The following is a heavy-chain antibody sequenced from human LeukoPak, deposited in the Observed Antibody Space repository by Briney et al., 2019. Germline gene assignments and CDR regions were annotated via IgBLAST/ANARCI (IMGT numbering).Heavy chain of an antibody. CDR1: GYTXTGYS. V-gene: IGHV1-2*02. J-gene: IGHJ4*02. CDR2: INPNSGGT. Sequence: ASVKVSCKASGYTXTGYSMHWVRQAPGRGLEWMGWINPNSGGTNYAQNFQGRVTMTRDTSISTAYMELSRLTSDDTAVYYCARLGLAVTGTMNFDYWGQGTLVTVSS. CDR3: ARLGLAVTGTMNFDY. D-gene: IGHD6-19*01.